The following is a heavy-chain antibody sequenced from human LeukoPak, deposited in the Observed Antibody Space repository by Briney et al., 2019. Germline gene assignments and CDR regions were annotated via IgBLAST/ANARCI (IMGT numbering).Heavy chain of an antibody. Sequence: GGSLRLSCAASGFTFSSYGMHWVRQAPGKGLEWVADIWYDGSNKYYADSVKGRFTISRDNSKNTLYLQMNSLRAEDTAVYYCAREGIAAAGLLDYWGQGTLVTVSS. CDR3: AREGIAAAGLLDY. J-gene: IGHJ4*02. CDR1: GFTFSSYG. CDR2: IWYDGSNK. D-gene: IGHD6-13*01. V-gene: IGHV3-33*01.